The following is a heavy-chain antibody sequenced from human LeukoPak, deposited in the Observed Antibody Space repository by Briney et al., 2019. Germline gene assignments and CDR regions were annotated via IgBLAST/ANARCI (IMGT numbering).Heavy chain of an antibody. J-gene: IGHJ1*01. V-gene: IGHV4-4*02. CDR3: ARDGRGWCRYFQH. Sequence: PSETLSLTCAVSGGSISSSNWWSWVRQPPGKGLEWIGEIYHSGSTNYNPSLKSRVTISVDKSKNQFSLKLSSVTAADTAVYYCARDGRGWCRYFQHWGQGTLVTVSS. CDR1: GGSISSSNW. D-gene: IGHD6-19*01. CDR2: IYHSGST.